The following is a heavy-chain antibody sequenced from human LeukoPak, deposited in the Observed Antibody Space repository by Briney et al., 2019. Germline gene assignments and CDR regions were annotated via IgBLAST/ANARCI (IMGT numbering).Heavy chain of an antibody. D-gene: IGHD6-19*01. CDR2: VYYSGST. CDR1: GGSISSYY. CDR3: ARSGAVASLPFDY. V-gene: IGHV4-59*01. Sequence: KPSETLSLTCTVSGGSISSYYWSWIRQPPGKGLEWIGYVYYSGSTNYNPSLKSRVTISLDTSKNQFSLRLSSVTAADTAVYYCARSGAVASLPFDYWGQGTLVTVSS. J-gene: IGHJ4*02.